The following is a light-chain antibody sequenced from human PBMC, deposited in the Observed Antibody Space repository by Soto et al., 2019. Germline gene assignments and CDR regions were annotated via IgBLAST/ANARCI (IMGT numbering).Light chain of an antibody. V-gene: IGLV2-23*03. CDR2: EGR. CDR3: CSYAGSSTFKV. Sequence: QSALTQPASVSGSPGQSITISCTGTSSDVGSYNLVSWYQQHPGKAPKLMIYEGRKRPSGVSNRFSGSKSGNTASLTISGLQAEDEADYYCCSYAGSSTFKVFGGGTKVTVL. J-gene: IGLJ2*01. CDR1: SSDVGSYNL.